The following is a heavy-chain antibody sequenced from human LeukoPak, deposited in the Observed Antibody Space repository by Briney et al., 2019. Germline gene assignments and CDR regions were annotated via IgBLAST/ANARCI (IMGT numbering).Heavy chain of an antibody. V-gene: IGHV3-30*02. CDR3: AKIPSVNYYMDV. D-gene: IGHD5/OR15-5a*01. CDR1: GFTFSSYG. Sequence: GGSLRLSCAASGFTFSSYGMHWVRQAPGKGLEWVAFIRYDGSNKYYADSVKGRFTISRDNSKNTLYLQMTNLRAEDTAVYYCAKIPSVNYYMDVWGKGTTVTASS. CDR2: IRYDGSNK. J-gene: IGHJ6*03.